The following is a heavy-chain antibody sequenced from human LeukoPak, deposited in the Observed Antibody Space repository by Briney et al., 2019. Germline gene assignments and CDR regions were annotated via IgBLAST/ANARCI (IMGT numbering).Heavy chain of an antibody. V-gene: IGHV4-59*01. D-gene: IGHD6-13*01. CDR2: IYNSGST. J-gene: IGHJ4*02. Sequence: SETLSLTCTVSGGSLNSYYWSWIRQPPGKGREGSGYIYNSGSTNYNPSLKSRVTISLDTSKNQFSLKLSSVTAADTAVYYCARGVVAAAGRTFDFWGQGTLVTVSS. CDR3: ARGVVAAAGRTFDF. CDR1: GGSLNSYY.